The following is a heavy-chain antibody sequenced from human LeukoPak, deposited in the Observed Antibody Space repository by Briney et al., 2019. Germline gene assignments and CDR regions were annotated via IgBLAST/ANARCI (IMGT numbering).Heavy chain of an antibody. Sequence: GGSLRLSCAASGFTFSSYTMNWVRQAPGKGLEWVSSIGSSSSYIFDADSVKGRFTISRDNAKNSLYLQMNSLRAEDTAVYYCARALGSGSRRYYWGRGTLVTVSS. CDR2: IGSSSSYI. D-gene: IGHD3-10*01. CDR1: GFTFSSYT. V-gene: IGHV3-21*01. CDR3: ARALGSGSRRYY. J-gene: IGHJ4*02.